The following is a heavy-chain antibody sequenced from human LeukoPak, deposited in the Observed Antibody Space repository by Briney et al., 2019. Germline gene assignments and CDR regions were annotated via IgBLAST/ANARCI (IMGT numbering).Heavy chain of an antibody. V-gene: IGHV3-23*01. J-gene: IGHJ4*02. CDR2: ISGSGGST. CDR3: AKLGSGSYHFDY. Sequence: GGSLRLSCAGSGFTFSDYGMNWVRQTPGKGLEWVSAISGSGGSTYYADSVKGRFTISRDNSKNTLYLQMNSLRAEDTAVYYCAKLGSGSYHFDYWGQGTLVTVSS. CDR1: GFTFSDYG. D-gene: IGHD3-10*01.